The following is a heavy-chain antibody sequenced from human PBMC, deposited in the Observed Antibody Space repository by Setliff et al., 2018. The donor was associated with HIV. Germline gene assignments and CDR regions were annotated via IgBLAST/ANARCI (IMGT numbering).Heavy chain of an antibody. J-gene: IGHJ6*02. CDR3: AREGLLVTTVGGAYWYHGMDV. Sequence: GASVNVSRKASGFTFTSSAVQWVRQARGQRLEWIGWIVVGSGNTNYAQKFQERVTITRDMSTSTAYMELSSLRSEDTSVYYCAREGLLVTTVGGAYWYHGMDVWGQGTTVTVSS. V-gene: IGHV1-58*01. CDR2: IVVGSGNT. D-gene: IGHD4-17*01. CDR1: GFTFTSSA.